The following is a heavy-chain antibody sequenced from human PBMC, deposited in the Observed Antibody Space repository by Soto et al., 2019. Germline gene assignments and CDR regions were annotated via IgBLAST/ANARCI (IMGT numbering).Heavy chain of an antibody. Sequence: SETLSLTCTVSGGSISSSSYYWGWIRQPPGKGLEWIGSIYYSGSTYYNPSLKSRVTISVDTSKNQFSLKLSSVTAADTAVYYCARHAGGVNNMLVGASLFDYWGQGTLVTVSS. D-gene: IGHD1-26*01. CDR1: GGSISSSSYY. J-gene: IGHJ4*02. V-gene: IGHV4-39*01. CDR3: ARHAGGVNNMLVGASLFDY. CDR2: IYYSGST.